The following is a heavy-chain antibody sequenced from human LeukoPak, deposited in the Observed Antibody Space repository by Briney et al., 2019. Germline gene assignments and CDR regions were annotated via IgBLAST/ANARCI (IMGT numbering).Heavy chain of an antibody. CDR1: GYTFTSYY. D-gene: IGHD6-6*01. V-gene: IGHV1-46*01. CDR3: ARDNGGSSADY. J-gene: IGHJ4*02. Sequence: ASVKVSCKASGYTFTSYYMHWVRQAPGQGLEWMGIINPSGGSTSYAQKFQGIVTMTRDMSTSTVYMELSSLRSEDAAVYYCARDNGGSSADYWGQGTLVTVSS. CDR2: INPSGGST.